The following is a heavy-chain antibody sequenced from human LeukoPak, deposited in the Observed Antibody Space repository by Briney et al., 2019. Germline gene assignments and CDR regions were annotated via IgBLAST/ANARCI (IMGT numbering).Heavy chain of an antibody. V-gene: IGHV3-15*01. D-gene: IGHD4-17*01. Sequence: GGSLRLSCAASGFTFSNAWMSWVRQAPGKGLEWVGRIKSKTDGGTTDYAAPVKGRFTISRDDSKNTLYLQMNSLRAEDTAVYYCAKTVTTPTPPDYWGQGTLVTVSS. CDR3: AKTVTTPTPPDY. J-gene: IGHJ4*02. CDR1: GFTFSNAW. CDR2: IKSKTDGGTT.